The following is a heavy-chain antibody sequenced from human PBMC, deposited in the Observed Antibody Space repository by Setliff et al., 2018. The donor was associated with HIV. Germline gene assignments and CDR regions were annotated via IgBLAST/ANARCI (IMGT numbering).Heavy chain of an antibody. J-gene: IGHJ4*02. Sequence: ETLSLTCTVSGGSISSYYWSWIRLPPGKGLEWIGYIYTSGITNYNPSLKSRVTMSVDTSKNQFSLKLSSVTAADTAVYYCARDYSGWYYFDCWGQGTLVTVSS. D-gene: IGHD6-19*01. V-gene: IGHV4-4*08. CDR1: GGSISSYY. CDR2: IYTSGIT. CDR3: ARDYSGWYYFDC.